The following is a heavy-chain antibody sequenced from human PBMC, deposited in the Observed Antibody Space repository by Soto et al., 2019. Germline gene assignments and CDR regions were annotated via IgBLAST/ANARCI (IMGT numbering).Heavy chain of an antibody. V-gene: IGHV3-23*01. CDR2: ISGSGGST. Sequence: PGGSLRLSCAASGFTFSSYAMSWVRQAPGKGLEWVSAISGSGGSTYYADSVKGRFTISRDNSKNTLYLQMNSLRAEDTAVYYCAKVLSSLRLGELSHFDYWGQGTLVTVSS. D-gene: IGHD3-16*02. CDR1: GFTFSSYA. CDR3: AKVLSSLRLGELSHFDY. J-gene: IGHJ4*02.